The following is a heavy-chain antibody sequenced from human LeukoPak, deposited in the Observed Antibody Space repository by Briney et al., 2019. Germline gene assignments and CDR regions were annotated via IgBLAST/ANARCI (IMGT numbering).Heavy chain of an antibody. V-gene: IGHV1-46*01. CDR2: INPSGGST. J-gene: IGHJ4*02. CDR3: ATYDYGWGSYRYRFDY. Sequence: ASVKVSCKASGYTFTSFYMHWVRQAPGQGLEWMGIINPSGGSTSYAQKFQGRVTMTEDTSTDTAYMELSSLRSEDTAVYYCATYDYGWGSYRYRFDYWGQGTLVTVSS. D-gene: IGHD3-16*02. CDR1: GYTFTSFY.